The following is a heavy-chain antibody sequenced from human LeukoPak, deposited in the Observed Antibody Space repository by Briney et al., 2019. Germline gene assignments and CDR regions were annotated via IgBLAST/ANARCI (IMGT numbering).Heavy chain of an antibody. CDR3: ARVGYAGNFFDY. CDR1: GHTFANYG. V-gene: IGHV1-18*01. J-gene: IGHJ4*02. CDR2: ISAYSGNT. Sequence: ASVKVSCKASGHTFANYGISWVRQAPGQGLEWMGWISAYSGNTNYAQKLQGRVTMTTDKSTNTAYMELRSPRSDDTAVYYCARVGYAGNFFDYWGQGTLVTVSS. D-gene: IGHD4-23*01.